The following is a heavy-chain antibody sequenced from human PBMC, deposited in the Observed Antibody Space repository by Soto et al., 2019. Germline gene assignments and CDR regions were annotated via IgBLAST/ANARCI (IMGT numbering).Heavy chain of an antibody. CDR3: SRDLGLSAYSYGYGLGPFDY. J-gene: IGHJ4*02. V-gene: IGHV3-21*01. D-gene: IGHD5-18*01. CDR1: GFTFSSYS. Sequence: EVQLVESGGGLVKPGGSLRLSCAASGFTFSSYSMNWVRQAPGRGLEWVSSISSSSAYIYYADSLKGRFTISRDNAKNSLYLQMNSLRAEDTAVYYCSRDLGLSAYSYGYGLGPFDYWGQGTLVTVSS. CDR2: ISSSSAYI.